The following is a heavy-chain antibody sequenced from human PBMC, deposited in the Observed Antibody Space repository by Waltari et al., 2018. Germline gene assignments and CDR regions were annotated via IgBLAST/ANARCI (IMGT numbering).Heavy chain of an antibody. J-gene: IGHJ5*02. CDR2: ISNSGDTV. D-gene: IGHD6-19*01. CDR3: ARGSVANP. Sequence: QAQLVESGGGLVRPGGSLSLSCTASGFIFSAFYMSWIRQPPGKGMEWIAYISNSGDTVYYADSVKGRFAVSRDNADNSMFLQMNSLRGNDTAVYYCARGSVANPWGQGALVVVSS. V-gene: IGHV3-11*04. CDR1: GFIFSAFY.